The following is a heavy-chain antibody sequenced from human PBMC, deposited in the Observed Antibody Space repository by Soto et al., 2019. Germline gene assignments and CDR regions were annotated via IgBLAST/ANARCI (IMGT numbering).Heavy chain of an antibody. V-gene: IGHV3-23*01. CDR3: AKASTGYSYAH. D-gene: IGHD5-18*01. CDR2: SSGSGGST. Sequence: GGSLRLSCAASGFTFSSYAMSWVRQAPGKGLEWVSASSGSGGSTYYADSVKGRFTISRDNSKNTLYLQMNSLRAEDTAVYYCAKASTGYSYAHWGQGTLVTVSS. CDR1: GFTFSSYA. J-gene: IGHJ4*02.